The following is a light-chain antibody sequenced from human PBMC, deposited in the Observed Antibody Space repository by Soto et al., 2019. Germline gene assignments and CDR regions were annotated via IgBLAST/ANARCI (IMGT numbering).Light chain of an antibody. J-gene: IGKJ1*01. V-gene: IGKV3-20*01. CDR2: GAS. Sequence: EIVMTQSPVTLSASPGESATLSCRASQSVDNNVAWYQQKPGQAPRLLVYGASSRATGIPDRFSGSGSGTDFTLTISRLETEDFAVYYCQQYGSSPGTFGQGTKVDIK. CDR1: QSVDNN. CDR3: QQYGSSPGT.